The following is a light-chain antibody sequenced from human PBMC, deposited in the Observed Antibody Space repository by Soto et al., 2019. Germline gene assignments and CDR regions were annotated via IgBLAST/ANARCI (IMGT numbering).Light chain of an antibody. J-gene: IGLJ1*01. CDR3: LVWDSPNDQYV. CDR1: SIGSRS. V-gene: IGLV3-21*01. Sequence: SYELAQPPSVSVAPGETARVACGGDSIGSRSVHWYQQRPGQAPVVVIYYDSDRPSGIPERFSGSNSGSTATLTISRVEAGDEADYYCLVWDSPNDQYVFGPGTKLTVL. CDR2: YDS.